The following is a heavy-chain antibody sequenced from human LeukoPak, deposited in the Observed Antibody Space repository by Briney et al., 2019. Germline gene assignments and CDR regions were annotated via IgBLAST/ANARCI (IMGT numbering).Heavy chain of an antibody. V-gene: IGHV1-2*02. D-gene: IGHD6-19*01. CDR3: ARGSNTGWYYFDY. Sequence: ASVKVSCKASGYTFTGYYLHWVRQAPGQGLEWMGCVNPNSGDTNYAQKFQGSVTMTRDTSISTAYMELSSLRSDDTAVYYCARGSNTGWYYFDYWGQGTLVTVSS. J-gene: IGHJ4*02. CDR2: VNPNSGDT. CDR1: GYTFTGYY.